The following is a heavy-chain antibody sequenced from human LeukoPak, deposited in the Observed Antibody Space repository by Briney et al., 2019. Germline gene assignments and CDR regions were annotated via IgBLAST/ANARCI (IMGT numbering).Heavy chain of an antibody. V-gene: IGHV2-5*01. J-gene: IGHJ4*02. CDR2: IYWNDEK. Sequence: TLSLTCTVSGGSISSSSYYWGWIRQPPGKGLEWLTLIYWNDEKRYTPSLKSRLTITKDTSKNQVVLTMTNMDPVDTATYYCAYRLTRSSPFDYWGQGTLVTVSS. CDR1: GGSISSSSYY. CDR3: AYRLTRSSPFDY. D-gene: IGHD1-14*01.